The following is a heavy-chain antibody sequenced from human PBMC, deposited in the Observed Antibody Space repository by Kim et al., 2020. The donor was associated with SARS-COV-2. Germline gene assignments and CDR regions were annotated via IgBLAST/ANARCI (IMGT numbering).Heavy chain of an antibody. CDR3: ARLRIQLWPRVGYFDY. J-gene: IGHJ4*02. V-gene: IGHV4-34*01. CDR2: INHSGST. Sequence: SETLSLTCAVYGGSFSGYYWSWIRQPPGKGLEWIGEINHSGSTNYNPSLKSRVTISVDTSKNQFSLKLSSVTAADTAVYYCARLRIQLWPRVGYFDYWGQGTLVTVSS. D-gene: IGHD5-18*01. CDR1: GGSFSGYY.